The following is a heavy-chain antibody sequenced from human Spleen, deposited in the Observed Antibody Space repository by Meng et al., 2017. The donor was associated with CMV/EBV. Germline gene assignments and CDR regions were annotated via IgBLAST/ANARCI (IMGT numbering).Heavy chain of an antibody. CDR3: TTGGHYYGD. CDR1: RFTFSGYA. J-gene: IGHJ4*02. Sequence: GGSLRLSCAASRFTFSGYAMSWVRQAPGKGLEWVGRITPNSEGGTTDYAAPVKDRFTISRDDSKNTLYLQMSSLNTEDTAVYYCTTGGHYYGDWGQGTLVTVS. V-gene: IGHV3-15*01. CDR2: ITPNSEGGTT. D-gene: IGHD3-22*01.